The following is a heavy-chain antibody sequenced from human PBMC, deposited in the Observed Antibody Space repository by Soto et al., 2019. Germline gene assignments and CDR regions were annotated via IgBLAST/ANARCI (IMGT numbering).Heavy chain of an antibody. Sequence: QITLKESGPTLVKPTQTLTLTCTFSGFSLSSPAVGVNWIRQPPGKALEWLALIYWDDDKQYSPSLRSRLTITKDTSKNQVVLTMTNMDPVDTATYYCAHCSVWLSDYWGQGTLVTVSS. CDR3: AHCSVWLSDY. V-gene: IGHV2-5*02. CDR2: IYWDDDK. J-gene: IGHJ4*02. D-gene: IGHD6-19*01. CDR1: GFSLSSPAVG.